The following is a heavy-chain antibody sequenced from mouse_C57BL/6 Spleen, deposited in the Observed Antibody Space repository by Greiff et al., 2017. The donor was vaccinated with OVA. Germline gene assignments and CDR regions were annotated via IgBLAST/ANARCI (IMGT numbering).Heavy chain of an antibody. CDR1: GYTFTSYW. CDR2: INPSSGYT. D-gene: IGHD1-1*01. J-gene: IGHJ2*01. V-gene: IGHV1-7*01. CDR3: AVITTDPFDY. Sequence: VQLVESGAELAKPGASVKLSCKASGYTFTSYWMHWVKQRPGQGLEWIGYINPSSGYTKYNQKFKDKATLTADKSSSTAYMQLSSLTYGDSAVYYCAVITTDPFDYWGQGTTLTVSS.